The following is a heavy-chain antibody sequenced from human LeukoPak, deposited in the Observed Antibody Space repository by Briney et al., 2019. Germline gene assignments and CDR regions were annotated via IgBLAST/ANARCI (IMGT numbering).Heavy chain of an antibody. J-gene: IGHJ4*02. V-gene: IGHV3-53*01. D-gene: IGHD2-15*01. CDR2: IYSDGDI. Sequence: GGSLRLSCGASRFTDSDIYMSWVRQAPGKGLEWVSVIYSDGDIYYADSVKGRFTISRDNFKNTLYLQMNSLRAEDTAVYYCARALCVGGINFGPDYWGQGTLVTVSS. CDR3: ARALCVGGINFGPDY. CDR1: RFTDSDIY.